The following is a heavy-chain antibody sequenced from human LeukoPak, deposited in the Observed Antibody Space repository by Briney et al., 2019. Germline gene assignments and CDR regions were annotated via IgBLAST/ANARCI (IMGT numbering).Heavy chain of an antibody. J-gene: IGHJ4*02. D-gene: IGHD3-10*01. CDR3: ASPYYCGSGSPRPFDY. V-gene: IGHV1-69*01. CDR2: IIPIFGTA. Sequence: SVKVSCKASGGTFSSYAISWVRQAPGQGLEWMGGIIPIFGTANYAQKFQGRVTITADESTSTAYMELSSLRSEDTAVYYCASPYYCGSGSPRPFDYWGQGTLVTVSS. CDR1: GGTFSSYA.